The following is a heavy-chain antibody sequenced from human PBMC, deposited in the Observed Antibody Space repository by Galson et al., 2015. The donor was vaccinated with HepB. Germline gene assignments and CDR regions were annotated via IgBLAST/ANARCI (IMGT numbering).Heavy chain of an antibody. J-gene: IGHJ4*02. CDR2: ISSSSSYI. CDR1: GFTFSSYS. D-gene: IGHD6-13*01. V-gene: IGHV3-21*01. CDR3: ARGLRFDGRYSSSWSPLDYFDY. Sequence: SLRLSCAASGFTFSSYSMNWVRQAPGKGLEWVSSISSSSSYIYYADSVKGRFTISRDNAKNSLYLQMNSLRAEDTAVYYCARGLRFDGRYSSSWSPLDYFDYWGQGTLVTVSS.